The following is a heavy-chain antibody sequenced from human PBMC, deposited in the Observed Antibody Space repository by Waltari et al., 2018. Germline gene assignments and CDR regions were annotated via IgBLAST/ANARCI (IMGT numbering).Heavy chain of an antibody. D-gene: IGHD3-10*01. CDR3: ARHGGGIEGFGELFTI. Sequence: QLQLQESGPGLVKPSETLSLTCTVSGGSISSSSYYWGWIRQPPGKGLEWIGSIYYSGSTYYNPSLKSRVTISVDTSKNQFSLKLSSVTAADTAVYYCARHGGGIEGFGELFTIWGQGTMVTVSS. CDR2: IYYSGST. V-gene: IGHV4-39*01. J-gene: IGHJ3*02. CDR1: GGSISSSSYY.